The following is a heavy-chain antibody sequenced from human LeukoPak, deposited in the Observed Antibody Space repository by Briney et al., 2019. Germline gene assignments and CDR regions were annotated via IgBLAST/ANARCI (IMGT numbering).Heavy chain of an antibody. D-gene: IGHD3-9*01. Sequence: GASAKVSCKASGYTFTMYGISWVRQAPGQGLQWLGWISPHNGNTNYAQDLQGRVTMTTDASTSTAYLELRSLRSDDTATYYCARDLNYVTLGYDILADVGYYFDYWGQGSLVTVSS. CDR1: GYTFTMYG. CDR3: ARDLNYVTLGYDILADVGYYFDY. CDR2: ISPHNGNT. V-gene: IGHV1-18*01. J-gene: IGHJ4*02.